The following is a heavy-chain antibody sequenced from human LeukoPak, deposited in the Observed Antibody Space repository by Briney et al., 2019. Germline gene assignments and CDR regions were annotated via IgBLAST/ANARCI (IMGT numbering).Heavy chain of an antibody. CDR3: ARRGYSYGQEYFQH. Sequence: GGSLRLSCAASGFTFSSYSMNWVRQAPGKGLEWVSSISSSSSYIYYADSVKGRFTISRDNAKNSLYLQMNSLGAEDTAVYYCARRGYSYGQEYFQHWGQGTLVTVSS. V-gene: IGHV3-21*01. CDR2: ISSSSSYI. J-gene: IGHJ1*01. CDR1: GFTFSSYS. D-gene: IGHD5-18*01.